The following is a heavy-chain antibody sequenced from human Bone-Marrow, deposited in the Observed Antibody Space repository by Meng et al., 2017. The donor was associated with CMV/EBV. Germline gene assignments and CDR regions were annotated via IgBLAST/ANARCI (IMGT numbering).Heavy chain of an antibody. CDR2: ISWNSGSI. Sequence: GGSLRLSCAASGFPFDDYAMHWVRQAPGKGLEWVSGISWNSGSIGYADSVKGRFTISRDNAKNSLYLQMNSLRAEDTAVYYCARGGYSGYDYEHGMDVWGQGTTVTVSS. J-gene: IGHJ6*02. CDR3: ARGGYSGYDYEHGMDV. D-gene: IGHD5-12*01. V-gene: IGHV3-9*01. CDR1: GFPFDDYA.